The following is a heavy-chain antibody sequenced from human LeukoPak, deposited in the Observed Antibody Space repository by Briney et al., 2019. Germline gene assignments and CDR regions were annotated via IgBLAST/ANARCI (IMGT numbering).Heavy chain of an antibody. J-gene: IGHJ4*02. CDR3: ARVRAPPSSSWSAYFDY. V-gene: IGHV3-7*01. D-gene: IGHD6-13*01. CDR1: GFTFSSYW. CDR2: IKQDGSEK. Sequence: GTSLRPSCAASGFTFSSYWMSWVRQAPGKGLEWVANIKQDGSEKYYVDSVKGRFTISRDNAKNSLYLQMNSLRAEDTAVYYCARVRAPPSSSWSAYFDYWGQGTLVTVSS.